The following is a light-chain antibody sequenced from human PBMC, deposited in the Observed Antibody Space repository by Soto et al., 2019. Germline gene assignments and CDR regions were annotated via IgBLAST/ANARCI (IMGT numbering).Light chain of an antibody. CDR2: WAS. CDR3: QQYYSTPQYT. V-gene: IGKV4-1*01. CDR1: QSVLYSSNNKNY. Sequence: DIVMTQSPDSLAVSLGERATINCKSSQSVLYSSNNKNYLAWYQQKPGQPPKLLIYWASTRESGVPDRFSGSGYGPDFTLTISSLQAEDVAVYYCQQYYSTPQYTFGQGTKLEIK. J-gene: IGKJ2*01.